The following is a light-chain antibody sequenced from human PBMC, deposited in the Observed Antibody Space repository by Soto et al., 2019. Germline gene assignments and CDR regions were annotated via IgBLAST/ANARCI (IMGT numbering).Light chain of an antibody. CDR3: QHYDSSPT. CDR2: GAS. CDR1: QSVSSNY. Sequence: EIVLTQSPGTLSLSPGEGATLSCRASQSVSSNYLAWYQQKPGQAPRLLIYGASSRAAGIPGKFSGSGSGTHFTLTISRLEPEDFAVYFCQHYDSSPTFGLGTKLEIK. J-gene: IGKJ2*01. V-gene: IGKV3-20*01.